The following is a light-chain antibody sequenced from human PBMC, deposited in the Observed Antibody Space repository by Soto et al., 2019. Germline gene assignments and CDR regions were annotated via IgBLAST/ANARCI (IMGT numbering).Light chain of an antibody. Sequence: QSVLTQPPSVSGAPGQRVTISCSGSSSNLGAGYDVQWYQQFPGAAPKLLIYANSARPSGVPDRFSGSKSGTSASLAITGLQAEDEADYYCSSYTSSSTLVFGTGTKVTV. CDR2: ANS. CDR3: SSYTSSSTLV. CDR1: SSNLGAGYD. V-gene: IGLV1-40*01. J-gene: IGLJ1*01.